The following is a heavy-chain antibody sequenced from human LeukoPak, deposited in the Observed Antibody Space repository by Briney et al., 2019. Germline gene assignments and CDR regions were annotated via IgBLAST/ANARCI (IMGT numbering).Heavy chain of an antibody. D-gene: IGHD3-10*01. CDR1: GFTVSSNY. Sequence: GGSLRLSCAASGFTVSSNYMSWVRQAPGKGLEWVSVIYSGGSTYYADSVKGRFTISRDNSKNTLYLQMNSLRAEDTAVYYCAKKRRVRGVTWFDPWGQGTLVTVSS. V-gene: IGHV3-53*01. J-gene: IGHJ5*02. CDR3: AKKRRVRGVTWFDP. CDR2: IYSGGST.